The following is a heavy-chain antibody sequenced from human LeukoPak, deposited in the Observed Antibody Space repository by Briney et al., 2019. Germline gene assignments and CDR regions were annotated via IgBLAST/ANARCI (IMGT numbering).Heavy chain of an antibody. D-gene: IGHD3-16*01. CDR1: GGSISSDY. Sequence: SETLCLTCAVAGGSISSDYGCWSRQPPGKGVEWIGYIYYSGSTNYHPAPKRRVTISSDTSKNHFSLKLSSVTAADTAVYYCASHKEGGCFDPWGQGTLVTVSS. J-gene: IGHJ5*02. CDR2: IYYSGST. CDR3: ASHKEGGCFDP. V-gene: IGHV4-59*01.